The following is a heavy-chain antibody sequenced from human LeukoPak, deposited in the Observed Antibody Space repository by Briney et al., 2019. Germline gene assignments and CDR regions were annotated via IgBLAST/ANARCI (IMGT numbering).Heavy chain of an antibody. CDR2: INHSGST. CDR1: GGSFSGYY. D-gene: IGHD3-22*01. V-gene: IGHV4-34*01. J-gene: IGHJ4*02. Sequence: SETLSLTCAVYGGSFSGYYWSWIRQPPGKGLEWIGEINHSGSTNYNPSLKSRVTISVDTSKNQFSLKLSSVTAADTAVYYCARGADYYDSSGLTRSLDYWGQGTLATVSS. CDR3: ARGADYYDSSGLTRSLDY.